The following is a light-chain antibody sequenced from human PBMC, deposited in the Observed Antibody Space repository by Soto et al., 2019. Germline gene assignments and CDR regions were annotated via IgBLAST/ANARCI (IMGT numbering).Light chain of an antibody. V-gene: IGKV3-15*01. CDR2: GAS. CDR1: QGVSRK. J-gene: IGKJ4*01. CDR3: QQYYTWPIT. Sequence: EIVMTQSPATLSVAPGERVTFSCRASQGVSRKLAWYQHKPGQAPRLLISGASTWATGIPARFSGSGSGTAFTLTISSLQSEDCAIYYDQQYYTWPITFGGGTKVESK.